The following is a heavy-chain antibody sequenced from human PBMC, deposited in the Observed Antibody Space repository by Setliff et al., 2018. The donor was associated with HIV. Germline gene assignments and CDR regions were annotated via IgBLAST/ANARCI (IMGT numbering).Heavy chain of an antibody. J-gene: IGHJ4*02. CDR2: IYSTGNT. CDR3: ARGGRKDLTDN. V-gene: IGHV4-31*03. CDR1: GGSISSGRYF. D-gene: IGHD2-21*02. Sequence: SETLSLTCNVSGGSISSGRYFWSWIRQPPGGGLEWIGYIYSTGNTYYNPSLKSRVSISLDTSEDQFSLNLTSVTVADTAVYYCARGGRKDLTDNWGQGSLVTVSS.